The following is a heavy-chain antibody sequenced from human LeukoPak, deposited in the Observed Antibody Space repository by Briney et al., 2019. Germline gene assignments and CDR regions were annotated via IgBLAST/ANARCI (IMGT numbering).Heavy chain of an antibody. Sequence: GGSLRLSCAASGFTVSSNYMSWVRQAPGKGLEWVSVIYSGGSTYYADCVKGRFTISRDNSKYTLYRQMSGLRAEDTAVDYCARHGGWCDAFDIWGQGTMVTVPS. D-gene: IGHD2-21*01. CDR3: ARHGGWCDAFDI. CDR2: IYSGGST. CDR1: GFTVSSNY. J-gene: IGHJ3*02. V-gene: IGHV3-66*04.